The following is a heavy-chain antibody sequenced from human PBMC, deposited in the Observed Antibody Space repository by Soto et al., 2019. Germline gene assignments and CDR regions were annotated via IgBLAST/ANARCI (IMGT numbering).Heavy chain of an antibody. CDR1: VYPFSSYY. V-gene: IGHV1-69*02. J-gene: IGHJ6*02. CDR3: ARRSEVVPAIANAMDV. Sequence: SLKVSCKASVYPFSSYYMNCVRQAPGLGLEWMGRVIPIVAIAQYAQKFQGRVTITADKSTSTAYMELSSLRSEDTAVYYCARRSEVVPAIANAMDVWGQGTTVTVSS. CDR2: VIPIVAIA. D-gene: IGHD2-2*01.